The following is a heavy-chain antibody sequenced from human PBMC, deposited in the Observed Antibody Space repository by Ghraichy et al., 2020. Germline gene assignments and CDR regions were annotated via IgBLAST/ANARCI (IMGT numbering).Heavy chain of an antibody. Sequence: SETLSLTCAVYGGSFSGYYWSWIRQPPGKGLEWIGEINHSGSTNYNPSLKSRVTISVDTSKNQFSLKLSSVTAADTAVYYCARGDIVVVPGEDYYYYYGMDVWGQGTTVTVSS. CDR1: GGSFSGYY. J-gene: IGHJ6*02. CDR3: ARGDIVVVPGEDYYYYYGMDV. CDR2: INHSGST. D-gene: IGHD2-2*01. V-gene: IGHV4-34*01.